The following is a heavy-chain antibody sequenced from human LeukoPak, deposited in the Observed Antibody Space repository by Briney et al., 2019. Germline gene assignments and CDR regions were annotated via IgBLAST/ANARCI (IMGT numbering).Heavy chain of an antibody. D-gene: IGHD2-2*01. J-gene: IGHJ4*02. V-gene: IGHV3-30*18. CDR1: GFTFSSYV. CDR2: ISYDGSNK. Sequence: PGGSLRLSCAASGFTFSSYVMHWVRQAPGKGLEWVAVISYDGSNKYYADSVKGRFTISRDNSKNTLYLQMNSLRAEDTAVYYCAKEAVRYCSSTSCPDLYFDYWGQGTLVTVSS. CDR3: AKEAVRYCSSTSCPDLYFDY.